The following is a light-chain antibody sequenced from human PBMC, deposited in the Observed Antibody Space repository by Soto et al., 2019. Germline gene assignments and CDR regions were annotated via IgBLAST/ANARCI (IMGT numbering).Light chain of an antibody. J-gene: IGKJ5*01. Sequence: ENVLMQSPGTLSLSPGERATLSCRASQVTSRYLSWYQQRPGQAPRLLIYGASSGATGIPDRFSGSGSGTDFTLTISRLEPEDFAVYYCQQYSTSPISFGQGTRLEIK. V-gene: IGKV3-20*01. CDR3: QQYSTSPIS. CDR1: QVTSRY. CDR2: GAS.